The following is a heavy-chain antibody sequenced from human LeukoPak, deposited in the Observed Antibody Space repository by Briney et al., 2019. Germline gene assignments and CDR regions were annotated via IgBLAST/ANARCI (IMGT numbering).Heavy chain of an antibody. V-gene: IGHV1-18*01. CDR1: DYTFTSYG. D-gene: IGHD3-22*01. Sequence: GASVKVSCKASDYTFTSYGISWVRQAPGQGLEWMGWISAYNGNTNYAQKLQGRVTMTTDTSTSTAYMELRSLRSDDTAVYYCARELAGYYDSSGYAGDYYMDVWGKGTTVTVSS. CDR3: ARELAGYYDSSGYAGDYYMDV. J-gene: IGHJ6*03. CDR2: ISAYNGNT.